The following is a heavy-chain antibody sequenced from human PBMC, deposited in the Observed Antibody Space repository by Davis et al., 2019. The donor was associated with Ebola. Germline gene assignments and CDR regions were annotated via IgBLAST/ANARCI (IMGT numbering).Heavy chain of an antibody. V-gene: IGHV3-74*01. D-gene: IGHD4-23*01. CDR3: AQQLGDYGGNALRY. Sequence: HTGGSLRLSCAASGFTFSNYWMYWVRQTPGKGLVWVSRIKTDGSTTNYADSVKGRFTISRDDAKKSLYLQMDSLRAEDTAVYYCAQQLGDYGGNALRYWGQGTLVTVSS. CDR1: GFTFSNYW. J-gene: IGHJ4*02. CDR2: IKTDGSTT.